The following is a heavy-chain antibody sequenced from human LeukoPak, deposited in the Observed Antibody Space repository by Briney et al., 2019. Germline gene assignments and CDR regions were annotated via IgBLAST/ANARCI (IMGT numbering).Heavy chain of an antibody. CDR3: ARVSGGSVLGGWFDP. V-gene: IGHV4-39*01. Sequence: SGTLSVTCTVSGGSISSSSYYWGWIRHPPGQGLECIGSIYYSGSTYYNPSLKSRVTISVDTSKNQFSLRLSSVTAADTAVYYCARVSGGSVLGGWFDPWGQGTLVTVSS. CDR2: IYYSGST. J-gene: IGHJ5*02. CDR1: GGSISSSSYY. D-gene: IGHD2-15*01.